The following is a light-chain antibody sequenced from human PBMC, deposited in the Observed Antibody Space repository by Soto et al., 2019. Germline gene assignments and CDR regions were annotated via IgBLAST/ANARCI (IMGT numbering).Light chain of an antibody. V-gene: IGLV2-11*01. CDR3: CSFADSSTLI. J-gene: IGLJ2*01. Sequence: QSALTQPRSVSGSPGQSVTISCTGPRDDVGSYNSVSWYQQYPGKAPKLMIYDVSKRPSGVPDRFSGSKSGKTASLTISGLQAEDEAEYYCCSFADSSTLIFGGGTTLTVL. CDR1: RDDVGSYNS. CDR2: DVS.